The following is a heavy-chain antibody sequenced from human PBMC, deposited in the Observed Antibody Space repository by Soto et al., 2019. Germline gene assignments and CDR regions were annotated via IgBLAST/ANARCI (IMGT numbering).Heavy chain of an antibody. J-gene: IGHJ6*03. CDR3: AEGSKKGSGYDYYYYYYMDV. Sequence: GGSLRLSCAASGFTFSSYSMNWVRQAPGKGLEWVSSISSSSSYIYYADSVKGRFTISRDNAKNSLYLQMNSLRAEDTAVYYCAEGSKKGSGYDYYYYYYMDVWGKGTTVTVSS. CDR2: ISSSSSYI. D-gene: IGHD5-12*01. V-gene: IGHV3-21*01. CDR1: GFTFSSYS.